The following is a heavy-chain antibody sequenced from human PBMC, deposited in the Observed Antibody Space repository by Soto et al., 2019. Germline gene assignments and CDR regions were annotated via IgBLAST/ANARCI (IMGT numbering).Heavy chain of an antibody. V-gene: IGHV3-21*01. Sequence: EVQLVESGGGLVKPGGSLRLSCAASGFTFSSYSMNWVRQAPGKGLEWVSSISSSSSYIYYADSVKGRFTISRDNAKNSLYLQMNSLRAEDTAVYYCARDRRWLQLKSPDAFDIWGQGTMVTVSS. D-gene: IGHD1-1*01. J-gene: IGHJ3*02. CDR1: GFTFSSYS. CDR2: ISSSSSYI. CDR3: ARDRRWLQLKSPDAFDI.